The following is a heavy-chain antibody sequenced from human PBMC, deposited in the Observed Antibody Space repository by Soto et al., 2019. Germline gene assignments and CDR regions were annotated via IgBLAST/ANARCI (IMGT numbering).Heavy chain of an antibody. CDR3: AKLYCSSTSCQNYYYYYYMDV. V-gene: IGHV3-23*01. D-gene: IGHD2-2*01. Sequence: GGSLRLSCAASGFTFSSYAMSWVRQAPGKGLEWVSAISGSGGSTYYADSVKGRFTISRDNSKNTLYLQMNSLRAEDTAVYYCAKLYCSSTSCQNYYYYYYMDVWGKGTTVTSP. CDR1: GFTFSSYA. CDR2: ISGSGGST. J-gene: IGHJ6*03.